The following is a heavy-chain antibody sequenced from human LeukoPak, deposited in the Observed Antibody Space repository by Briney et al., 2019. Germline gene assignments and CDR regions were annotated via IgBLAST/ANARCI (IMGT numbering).Heavy chain of an antibody. J-gene: IGHJ4*02. Sequence: ASVKVSCKASGGTFSSYAISWVRQAPGQGLEWMGGIIPIFGTANYAQKFQGRVTITTDESTSTAYMELSSLRSEDTAVYYCARERNWASGGYYFDYWGQGTLVTVSS. V-gene: IGHV1-69*05. D-gene: IGHD3-16*01. CDR1: GGTFSSYA. CDR2: IIPIFGTA. CDR3: ARERNWASGGYYFDY.